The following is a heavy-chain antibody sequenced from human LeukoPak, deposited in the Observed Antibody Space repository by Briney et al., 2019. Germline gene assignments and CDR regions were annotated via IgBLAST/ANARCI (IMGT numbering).Heavy chain of an antibody. CDR1: GYTFISYD. CDR3: ARVNTYYYGSGVSRAFHM. D-gene: IGHD3-10*01. Sequence: AASVKISCKASGYTFISYDINWVRQATGQGLEWMGWMNPNSGSTGYAQKFRGSVTMTRNISTATAYMELSSLKSDDTAVYYCARVNTYYYGSGVSRAFHMWGQGTMVTVSS. J-gene: IGHJ3*02. CDR2: MNPNSGST. V-gene: IGHV1-8*01.